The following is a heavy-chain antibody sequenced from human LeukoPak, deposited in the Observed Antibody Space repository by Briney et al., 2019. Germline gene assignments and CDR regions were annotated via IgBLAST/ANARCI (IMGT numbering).Heavy chain of an antibody. Sequence: GSLRLSCAASGFTFSTYAMTWVRQAPGKGLEWVSAIGGGGSSTYYADSVKGRFTISRDNSKNTLHLQMTSLRAEDSAVYYCAKKWAVAGTFDYWGQGTLVTVSS. CDR2: IGGGGSST. V-gene: IGHV3-23*01. D-gene: IGHD6-19*01. CDR3: AKKWAVAGTFDY. J-gene: IGHJ4*02. CDR1: GFTFSTYA.